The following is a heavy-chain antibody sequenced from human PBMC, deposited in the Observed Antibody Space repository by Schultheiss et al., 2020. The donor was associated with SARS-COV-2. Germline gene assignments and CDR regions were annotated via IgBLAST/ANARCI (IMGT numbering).Heavy chain of an antibody. CDR1: GGSVSSGSYY. V-gene: IGHV4-61*01. J-gene: IGHJ4*02. Sequence: SQTLSLTCTVSGGSVSSGSYYWSWIRQPPGKALEWIGEINHSVSTNYNPSLKSRVTISVDTSKKQFSLKLTSVTAADTAVYYCAAHDFGDYAFDYWGQGTLVTVSS. CDR3: AAHDFGDYAFDY. CDR2: INHSVST. D-gene: IGHD4-17*01.